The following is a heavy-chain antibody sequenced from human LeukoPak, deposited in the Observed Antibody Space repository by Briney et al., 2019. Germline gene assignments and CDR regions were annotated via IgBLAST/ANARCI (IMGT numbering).Heavy chain of an antibody. CDR3: ARGLRAYGEGRYYFDY. J-gene: IGHJ4*02. CDR2: ISSSSSTI. D-gene: IGHD4-17*01. V-gene: IGHV3-48*01. CDR1: GFTFSSYS. Sequence: GGSLRLSCAASGFTFSSYSMNWVRQAPGKGLEWVSYISSSSSTIYYADSVKGRFTISRDNAKNSLYLQMNSLRAEDTAVYYCARGLRAYGEGRYYFDYWGQGTLVTVSS.